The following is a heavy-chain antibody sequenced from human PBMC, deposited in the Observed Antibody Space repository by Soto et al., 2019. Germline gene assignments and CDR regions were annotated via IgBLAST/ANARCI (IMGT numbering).Heavy chain of an antibody. J-gene: IGHJ6*02. D-gene: IGHD2-2*01. CDR1: GYTFTSYA. CDR3: ARYVVVPAADYYYYGMDV. CDR2: INTNTGNP. Sequence: ASVKVSCKASGYTFTSYAMNWVRQAPGQGLEWMGWINTNTGNPTYAQGFTGRFVFSLDTSVSTAYLQICSLKAEDTAVYYCARYVVVPAADYYYYGMDVWGQGTKVTVSS. V-gene: IGHV7-4-1*01.